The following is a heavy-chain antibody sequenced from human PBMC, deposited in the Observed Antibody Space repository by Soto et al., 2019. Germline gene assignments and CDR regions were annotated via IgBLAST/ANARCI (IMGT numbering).Heavy chain of an antibody. V-gene: IGHV3-53*01. CDR2: IYSGGST. J-gene: IGHJ6*02. CDR3: ARDHYDFWSGYYPYGMDV. CDR1: GFTVSSNY. Sequence: PGGSLRLSCAASGFTVSSNYMSWVRQAPGKGLEWVSVIYSGGSTYYADSVKGRFTISRDNSKNTLYLQTNSLRAEDTAVYYCARDHYDFWSGYYPYGMDVWGQGTTVTVS. D-gene: IGHD3-3*01.